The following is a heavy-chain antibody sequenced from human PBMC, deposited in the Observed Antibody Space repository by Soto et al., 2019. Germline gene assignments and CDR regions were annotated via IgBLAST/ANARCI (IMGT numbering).Heavy chain of an antibody. Sequence: PSETLSLTCAVYGGSFSGYYWSWIRQPPGKGLEWIGEINHSGSTNYNPSLKSRVTISVDTSKNQFSLKLSSVTAAETAVYYCARLRFDPWGQGTLVTVSS. CDR3: ARLRFDP. CDR2: INHSGST. V-gene: IGHV4-34*01. CDR1: GGSFSGYY. J-gene: IGHJ5*02.